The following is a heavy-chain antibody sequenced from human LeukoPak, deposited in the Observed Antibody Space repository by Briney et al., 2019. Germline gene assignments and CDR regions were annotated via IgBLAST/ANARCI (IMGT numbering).Heavy chain of an antibody. D-gene: IGHD3-16*01. Sequence: ASVKVSCKASGYTFTSYGISWVRQAPGQGLEWMGWISPDSGYTNYAQKLQGRVTMTTDTSTSTAYMDLKSLRSDDTAVYYCARGWGLDYWGQGALVTVSS. CDR2: ISPDSGYT. J-gene: IGHJ4*02. V-gene: IGHV1-18*01. CDR1: GYTFTSYG. CDR3: ARGWGLDY.